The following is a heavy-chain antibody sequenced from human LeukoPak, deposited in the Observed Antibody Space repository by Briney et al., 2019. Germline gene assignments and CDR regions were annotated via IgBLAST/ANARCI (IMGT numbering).Heavy chain of an antibody. CDR3: ARAARRLNYYYYGMDV. CDR1: GYTFTSYG. J-gene: IGHJ6*02. Sequence: ASVTVSCKASGYTFTSYGISWVRQAPGQGLEWMGWISAYNGNTNYAQKLQGRVTMTTDTSTSTAYMELRSLRSDDTAVYYCARAARRLNYYYYGMDVWGQGTTVTVSS. CDR2: ISAYNGNT. D-gene: IGHD3-3*01. V-gene: IGHV1-18*01.